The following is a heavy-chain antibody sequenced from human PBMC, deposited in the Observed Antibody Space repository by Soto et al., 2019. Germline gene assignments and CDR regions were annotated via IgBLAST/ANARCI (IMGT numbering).Heavy chain of an antibody. D-gene: IGHD1-26*01. V-gene: IGHV1-18*01. J-gene: IGHJ6*02. Sequence: ASVKVSCKASGYTFSHYGISWVRQAPGQGLEWMGWISAYNGNRHFAEGLRGRITMTTNTTTSTADMELRSLSSDDTAVYYCARGGQECSNSGCGYIYDGMDVWGQGTTVTVSS. CDR3: ARGGQECSNSGCGYIYDGMDV. CDR1: GYTFSHYG. CDR2: ISAYNGNR.